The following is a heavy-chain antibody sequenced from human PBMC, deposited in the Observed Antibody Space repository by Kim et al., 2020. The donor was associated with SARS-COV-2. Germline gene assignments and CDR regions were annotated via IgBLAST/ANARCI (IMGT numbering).Heavy chain of an antibody. CDR1: GGSISSYY. D-gene: IGHD3-22*01. V-gene: IGHV4-59*01. CDR3: ARGGYYDSSGYYSWFDP. Sequence: SETLSLTCTVSGGSISSYYWSWIRQPPGKGLEWIGYIYYSGSTNYNPSLKSRVTISVDTSKNQFSLKLSSVTAADTAVYYCARGGYYDSSGYYSWFDPWGQGTLVTVSS. CDR2: IYYSGST. J-gene: IGHJ5*02.